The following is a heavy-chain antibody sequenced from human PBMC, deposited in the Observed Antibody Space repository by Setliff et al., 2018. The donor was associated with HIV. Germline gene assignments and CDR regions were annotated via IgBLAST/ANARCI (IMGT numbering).Heavy chain of an antibody. CDR3: AGLRGDYVGQYYYYMDV. Sequence: GESLKISCKGPGYNFNTDWIAWVRQKPGKGLGWMGSIFPGDSDTKYSPSFEGQVTISADKSISTAYLKWSRLRASDTGIYYCAGLRGDYVGQYYYYMDVWGEGTTVTVSS. D-gene: IGHD4-17*01. J-gene: IGHJ6*03. CDR2: IFPGDSDT. CDR1: GYNFNTDW. V-gene: IGHV5-51*01.